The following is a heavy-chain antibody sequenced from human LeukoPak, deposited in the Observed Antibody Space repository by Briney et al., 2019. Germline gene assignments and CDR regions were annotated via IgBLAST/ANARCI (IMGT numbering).Heavy chain of an antibody. CDR3: GKSMDV. CDR2: IKEDGSEK. CDR1: GFTFSSYW. J-gene: IGHJ6*03. Sequence: GGSLRLSCAASGFTFSSYWMNWVRQAPGKGLEWVANIKEDGSEKYYVDSVKGRFAISSDNAKNSLYLQMNSLRAEDTAVYYCGKSMDVWGKGTTVTVSS. V-gene: IGHV3-7*01.